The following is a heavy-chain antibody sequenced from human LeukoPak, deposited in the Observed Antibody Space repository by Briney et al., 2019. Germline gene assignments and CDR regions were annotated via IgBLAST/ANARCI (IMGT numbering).Heavy chain of an antibody. CDR3: AKIEMATITFDY. D-gene: IGHD5-24*01. CDR2: ISGSGGST. Sequence: GGSLRLSCAASGFTFSSYGMSWVRQAPGKGLEWVSAISGSGGSTYYADSVKGRFTISRDNSKNTLYLQMNSLRAEDTAVYYCAKIEMATITFDYWGQGTLVTVSS. V-gene: IGHV3-23*01. CDR1: GFTFSSYG. J-gene: IGHJ4*02.